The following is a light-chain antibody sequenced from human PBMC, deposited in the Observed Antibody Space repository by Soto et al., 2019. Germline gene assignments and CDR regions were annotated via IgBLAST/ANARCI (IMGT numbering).Light chain of an antibody. V-gene: IGKV3-11*01. CDR1: QCVSNY. Sequence: TVLTQSPATLSLSPGENAILSCRASQCVSNYLAWYQPKPGQALRPCICDACHWASAIPARFSGRGSGTDFTLSISSLEPPDFAVYYCQQRSYWLTFG. CDR3: QQRSYWLT. CDR2: DAC. J-gene: IGKJ3*01.